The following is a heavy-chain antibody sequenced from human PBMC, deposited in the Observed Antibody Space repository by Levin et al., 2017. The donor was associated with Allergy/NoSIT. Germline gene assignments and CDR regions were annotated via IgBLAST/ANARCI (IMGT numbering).Heavy chain of an antibody. CDR3: AKPSAGLLRGNFDY. D-gene: IGHD3-22*01. Sequence: GGSLRLSCAASGFTFITYGMNWVRQAPGKGLEWVSSISGSGGSIYYADSVKGRFTISRDNSKNTLYLQMNSLRAEDTAVYYCAKPSAGLLRGNFDYWGQGTLVSVSS. V-gene: IGHV3-23*01. CDR2: ISGSGGSI. J-gene: IGHJ4*02. CDR1: GFTFITYG.